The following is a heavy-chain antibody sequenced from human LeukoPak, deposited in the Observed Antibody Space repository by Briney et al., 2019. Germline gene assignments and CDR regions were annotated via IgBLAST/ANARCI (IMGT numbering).Heavy chain of an antibody. J-gene: IGHJ4*02. CDR2: ISSGSSTI. D-gene: IGHD3-22*01. V-gene: IGHV3-48*04. CDR1: GFTFSSYS. CDR3: ARSYYYDSSGYPNFDY. Sequence: GGSLRLSCAASGFTFSSYSMNWVRQAPGKGLEWVSYISSGSSTIYYADSVKGRFTISRDNAKNSLYLQMNSLRAEDTAVYYCARSYYYDSSGYPNFDYWGQGTLVTVSS.